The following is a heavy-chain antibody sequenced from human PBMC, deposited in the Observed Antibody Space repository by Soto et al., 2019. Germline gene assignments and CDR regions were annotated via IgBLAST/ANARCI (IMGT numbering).Heavy chain of an antibody. Sequence: GESLKISCKGSGYSFTSYWIGWVRQMPGKGLEWMGIIYPSDSYTNYSPSFQGHVTISADKSISTAYLQWSSLKASDTAMYYCARHITVTTLYYYYGMDVWGQGTTVTVSS. D-gene: IGHD4-17*01. J-gene: IGHJ6*02. CDR1: GYSFTSYW. CDR2: IYPSDSYT. CDR3: ARHITVTTLYYYYGMDV. V-gene: IGHV5-51*01.